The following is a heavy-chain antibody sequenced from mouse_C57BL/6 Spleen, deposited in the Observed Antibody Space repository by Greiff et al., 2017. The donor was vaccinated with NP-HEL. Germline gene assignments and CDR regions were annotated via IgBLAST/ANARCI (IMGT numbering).Heavy chain of an antibody. D-gene: IGHD1-2*01. CDR1: GYTFTDYY. CDR2: IYPGSGNT. J-gene: IGHJ2*01. CDR3: ARSALRPPYYFDY. Sequence: VQLQQSGAELVRPGASVKLSCKASGYTFTDYYINWVKQRPGQGLEWIARIYPGSGNTYYNEKFKGKATLTAEKSSSTAYMQLSSRTSEDSAVYFCARSALRPPYYFDYWGQGTTLTVSS. V-gene: IGHV1-76*01.